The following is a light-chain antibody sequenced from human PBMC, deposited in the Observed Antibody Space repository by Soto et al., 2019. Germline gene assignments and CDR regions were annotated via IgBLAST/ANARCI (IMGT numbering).Light chain of an antibody. CDR1: SSNIGRDY. J-gene: IGLJ1*01. CDR3: VAWDDSLSGYV. CDR2: RGN. Sequence: QSVLTQPPSVSGTPGQRVNISCSGSSSNIGRDYVYWYQQFPGTAPKLLIYRGNQRPSGVPDRFSGSKSGTSASLDISGLRSDDESDYYCVAWDDSLSGYVFGTGTKLTVL. V-gene: IGLV1-47*01.